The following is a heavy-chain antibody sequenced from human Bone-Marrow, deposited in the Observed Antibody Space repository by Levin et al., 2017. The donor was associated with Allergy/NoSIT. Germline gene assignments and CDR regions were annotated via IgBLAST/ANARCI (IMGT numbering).Heavy chain of an antibody. J-gene: IGHJ6*03. CDR3: ARDRLDGSGSHYYYYYYMDV. D-gene: IGHD3-10*01. CDR2: IYYSGST. V-gene: IGHV4-30-4*01. CDR1: GGSISSGDYY. Sequence: SSETLSLTCTVSGGSISSGDYYWSWIRQPPGKGLEWIGYIYYSGSTYYNPSLKSRVTISVDTSKNQFSLKLSSVTAADTAVYYCARDRLDGSGSHYYYYYYMDVWGKGTTVTVSS.